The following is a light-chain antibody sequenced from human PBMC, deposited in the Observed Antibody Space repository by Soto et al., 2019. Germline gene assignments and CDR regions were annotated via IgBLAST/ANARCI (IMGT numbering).Light chain of an antibody. CDR1: QSVCSRC. J-gene: IGKJ1*01. CDR3: QHYGSTPWT. V-gene: IGKV3-20*01. CDR2: GAS. Sequence: EIVLTQSPGTLSLSPGEGGTLSCRASQSVCSRCLAWYQQKPGQAPRLLIFGASSRATGIPDTFSGSGSGTDFTLTISRLAPEDSAVYYCQHYGSTPWTFGQGTKVEI.